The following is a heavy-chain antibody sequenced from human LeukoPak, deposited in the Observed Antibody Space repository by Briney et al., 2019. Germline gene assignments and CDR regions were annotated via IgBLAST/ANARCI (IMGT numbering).Heavy chain of an antibody. Sequence: ASVKVSCKASGYTFTSYAMHWVRQAPGQGLEWMGWISAYNGNTNYAQKLQGRVTMTTDTSTSTAYMELRSLRSDDTAVYYCARGKLPLTFDYWGQGTLVTVSS. CDR3: ARGKLPLTFDY. CDR1: GYTFTSYA. V-gene: IGHV1-18*01. D-gene: IGHD1-7*01. CDR2: ISAYNGNT. J-gene: IGHJ4*02.